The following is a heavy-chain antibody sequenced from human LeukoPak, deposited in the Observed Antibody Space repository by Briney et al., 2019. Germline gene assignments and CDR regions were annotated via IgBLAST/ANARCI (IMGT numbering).Heavy chain of an antibody. CDR3: STETAGNY. V-gene: IGHV1-24*01. J-gene: IGHJ4*02. CDR1: GHTLKDLS. CDR2: FDPEDDER. Sequence: ASVKVSCKAFGHTLKDLSLHWVRQAPGKGLEWLGGFDPEDDERMYAPKFQGRVTVTEDNSIDTAYMELTSLSSDDTGVYYCSTETAGNYWGQGTLVTVSS.